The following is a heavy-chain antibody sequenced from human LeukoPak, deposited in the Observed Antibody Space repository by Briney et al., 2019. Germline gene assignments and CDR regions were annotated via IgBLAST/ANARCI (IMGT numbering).Heavy chain of an antibody. CDR2: IYYSGST. Sequence: SETLSLTCTVSGGSISSYYWSWIRQPPGKGLEWIGNIYYSGSTNYNPSLKSRVTISVDTSKNQFSLKLSSVTAADTAVYYCARDNYGGKTYNWFDPWGQGTLVTVSS. CDR3: ARDNYGGKTYNWFDP. J-gene: IGHJ5*02. V-gene: IGHV4-59*12. D-gene: IGHD4-23*01. CDR1: GGSISSYY.